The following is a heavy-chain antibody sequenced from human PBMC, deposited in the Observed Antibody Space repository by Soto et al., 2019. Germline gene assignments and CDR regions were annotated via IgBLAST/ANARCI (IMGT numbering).Heavy chain of an antibody. CDR1: GFTFSSYW. V-gene: IGHV3-74*01. CDR2: IKSDGSRT. J-gene: IGHJ4*02. D-gene: IGHD6-13*01. Sequence: EVQLVESGGGLVQPGGSLRLSCAASGFTFSSYWMHWDRQVPGKGLVWVSRIKSDGSRTDYADSVKGRFTISRDNGKNTLYLHMNSLRADDTAVYYCARDGLISVAGVDFDYWGRGTLVTVSS. CDR3: ARDGLISVAGVDFDY.